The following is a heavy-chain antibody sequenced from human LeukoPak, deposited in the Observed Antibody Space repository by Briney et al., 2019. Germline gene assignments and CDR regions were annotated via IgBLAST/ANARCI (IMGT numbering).Heavy chain of an antibody. V-gene: IGHV1-69*04. Sequence: SVKVSCKASGGTFSSYTISWVRQAPGQGLEWMGRIIPILGIANYAQKFQGRVTITADKSTSTAYMELSSLRSEDTAVYYCARDPKGYYYDSSGPAGDYWGQGTLVAVSS. CDR1: GGTFSSYT. J-gene: IGHJ4*02. CDR3: ARDPKGYYYDSSGPAGDY. CDR2: IIPILGIA. D-gene: IGHD3-22*01.